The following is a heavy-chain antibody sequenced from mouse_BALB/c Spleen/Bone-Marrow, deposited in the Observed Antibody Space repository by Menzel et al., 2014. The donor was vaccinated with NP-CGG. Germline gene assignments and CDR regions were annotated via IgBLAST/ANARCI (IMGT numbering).Heavy chain of an antibody. D-gene: IGHD1-1*01. Sequence: VQLQQSGAELMKPGASVKISCKATGYTFXSYWIEWVKQRPGHGLEWIGEILPGSGNTNYNEKFKGKATFTADTSSNTAYMQLGSLTSEDSAVYYCAREDITTVVEMDYWGQGTSVTVSS. V-gene: IGHV1-9*01. CDR3: AREDITTVVEMDY. CDR2: ILPGSGNT. J-gene: IGHJ4*01. CDR1: GYTFXSYW.